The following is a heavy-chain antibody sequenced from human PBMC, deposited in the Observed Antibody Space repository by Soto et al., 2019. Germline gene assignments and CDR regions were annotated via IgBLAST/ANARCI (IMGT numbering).Heavy chain of an antibody. CDR2: IFSNDEK. Sequence: QVTVKESGPVLVKPTETLTLTCTVSGFSLSNAGLGVSWNRQPPGKALEWLAHIFSNDEKSYSTSLKSRLTISKDTSKSQVVLTMTNMDPVDTATYYCASTYSTSWYWFDPWGQGTLVTVSS. J-gene: IGHJ5*02. CDR1: GFSLSNAGLG. CDR3: ASTYSTSWYWFDP. D-gene: IGHD6-13*01. V-gene: IGHV2-26*04.